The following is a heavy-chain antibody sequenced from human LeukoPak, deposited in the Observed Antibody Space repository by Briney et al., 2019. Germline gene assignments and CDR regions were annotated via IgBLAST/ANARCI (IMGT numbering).Heavy chain of an antibody. CDR2: LSYDATNI. J-gene: IGHJ4*02. Sequence: PGGSLRLSCAASGFTFSDCAMHWVRQAPGKGLEWVALLSYDATNIHYADSVKGRFTISRDNSKNTLFLQMNSLRPEDTGVYYCARDLPPLDFWGQGTLVTVSS. CDR1: GFTFSDCA. V-gene: IGHV3-30*04. CDR3: ARDLPPLDF.